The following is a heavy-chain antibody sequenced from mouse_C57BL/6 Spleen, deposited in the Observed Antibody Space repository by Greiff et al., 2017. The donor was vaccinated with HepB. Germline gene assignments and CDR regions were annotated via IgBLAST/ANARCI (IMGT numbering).Heavy chain of an antibody. Sequence: QVQLQQSGPGLVQPSQSLSITCTVSGFSLTSYGVHWVRQSPGKGLEWLGVIWSGGSKDYNAAFISRLSISKDNSKSQVFFKMNSLQADDTAIYYCARNMGDIYYGYLYYFDYWGQGTTLTVSS. D-gene: IGHD2-3*01. J-gene: IGHJ2*01. CDR3: ARNMGDIYYGYLYYFDY. CDR2: IWSGGSK. V-gene: IGHV2-2*01. CDR1: GFSLTSYG.